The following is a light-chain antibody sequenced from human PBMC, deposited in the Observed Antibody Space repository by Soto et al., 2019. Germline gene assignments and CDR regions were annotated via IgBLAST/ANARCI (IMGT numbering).Light chain of an antibody. J-gene: IGKJ5*01. Sequence: IGLTQSPGTLSFATGERATLSFRASQSVSSSLAWYQQKPGQAPRLLIYGASTRATGIPARFSGSGSGTEFTLTINSLQSEDFAVYYCQQYNNWPLITFGQGTRMEIK. V-gene: IGKV3-15*01. CDR3: QQYNNWPLIT. CDR2: GAS. CDR1: QSVSSS.